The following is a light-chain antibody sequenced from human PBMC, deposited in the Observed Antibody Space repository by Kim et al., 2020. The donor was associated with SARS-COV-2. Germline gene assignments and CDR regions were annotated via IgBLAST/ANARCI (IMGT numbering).Light chain of an antibody. CDR1: DSLLYRSNNKNY. J-gene: IGKJ2*01. Sequence: RATINYKSNDSLLYRSNNKNYLTWYQQKAGQPRKLLIYWASTRESGVPDRFSGSGSGTDFTLTISSLQAEDLADYYCQQYFSALDTFGQGTKLEIK. V-gene: IGKV4-1*01. CDR2: WAS. CDR3: QQYFSALDT.